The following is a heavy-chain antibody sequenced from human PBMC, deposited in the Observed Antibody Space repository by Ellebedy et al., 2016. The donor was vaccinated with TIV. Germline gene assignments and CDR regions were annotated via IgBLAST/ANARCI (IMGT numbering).Heavy chain of an antibody. J-gene: IGHJ4*02. D-gene: IGHD2-21*01. Sequence: PGGSLRLSCAASGFTFSDHVMTWVRQAPGKGLEWVSAISESDGGTVYADSVKGRFTISRDNSKNTVYLQMNSLRADDTAFYYCARRNCLGFGCYPRALDSWGQGTLVTVSS. CDR2: ISESDGGT. CDR3: ARRNCLGFGCYPRALDS. V-gene: IGHV3-23*01. CDR1: GFTFSDHV.